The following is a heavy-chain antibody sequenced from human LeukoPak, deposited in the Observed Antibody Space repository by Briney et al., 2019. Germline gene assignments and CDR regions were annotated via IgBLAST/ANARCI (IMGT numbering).Heavy chain of an antibody. V-gene: IGHV3-53*01. D-gene: IGHD5-24*01. CDR3: ARVEMATTDDAFDI. Sequence: PGGSLRLSCAVSGFTVSRNYMSWVRQAPGKGLEWVSVIYTGGTTYYADSVKGRFTISRDNSKNTLYLQMNSLRAEDTALYYRARVEMATTDDAFDIWGQGTKVTVSS. CDR1: GFTVSRNY. J-gene: IGHJ3*02. CDR2: IYTGGTT.